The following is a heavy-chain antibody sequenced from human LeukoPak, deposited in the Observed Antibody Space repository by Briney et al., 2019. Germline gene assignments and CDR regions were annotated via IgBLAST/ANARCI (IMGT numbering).Heavy chain of an antibody. J-gene: IGHJ4*02. D-gene: IGHD3-9*01. Sequence: GGSLRLSCAASGFTFSSYSMNWVRQAPGKGLEWVSSISSSSSYIYYADSVKGRFTISRENAKNSLYLQMNSLRAEDTAVYYCARGLSYYDILTGYYKPYDYWGQGALVTVSS. CDR3: ARGLSYYDILTGYYKPYDY. CDR1: GFTFSSYS. V-gene: IGHV3-21*01. CDR2: ISSSSSYI.